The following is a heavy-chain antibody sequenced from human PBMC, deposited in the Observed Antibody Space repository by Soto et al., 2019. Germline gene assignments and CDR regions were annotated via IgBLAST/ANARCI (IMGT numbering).Heavy chain of an antibody. CDR1: GYSFTTYW. V-gene: IGHV5-10-1*01. Sequence: LGESLKISCKGSGYSFTTYWITWVRQMPGKGLEWMGKIDPNDAYTTYSPSFQGHVTFSVDKSISTAYLQWSSLQASDTAIYYCARGRFYYDGSASWGQGTLVTVSS. CDR3: ARGRFYYDGSAS. D-gene: IGHD3-22*01. J-gene: IGHJ5*02. CDR2: IDPNDAYT.